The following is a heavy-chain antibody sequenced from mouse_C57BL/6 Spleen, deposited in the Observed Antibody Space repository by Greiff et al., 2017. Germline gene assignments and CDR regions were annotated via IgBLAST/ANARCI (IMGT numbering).Heavy chain of an antibody. CDR2: IYPRDGST. Sequence: QVQLQQSGPELVKPGASVKLSCKASGYTFTSYDINWVKQRPGQGLEWIGWIYPRDGSTKYNEKFKGKATLTVDTSSSRAYMELHSLTSDDYAVYFCARSGHYYGSSYDWYFDVWGTGTTVTVSS. V-gene: IGHV1-85*01. CDR1: GYTFTSYD. D-gene: IGHD1-1*01. CDR3: ARSGHYYGSSYDWYFDV. J-gene: IGHJ1*03.